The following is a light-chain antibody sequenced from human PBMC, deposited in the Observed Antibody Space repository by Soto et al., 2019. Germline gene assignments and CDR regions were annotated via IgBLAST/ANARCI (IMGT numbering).Light chain of an antibody. Sequence: AIQVTQSPSSLSASVRDRVTITCRTSEDVRHDLAWFQQRPGKAPNLLIYSATRLQSGVPSRFSGSGSGTDFTLITISLHPEAFATYYCLQANNYPCTFGLGTKVDI. J-gene: IGKJ1*01. CDR2: SAT. CDR3: LQANNYPCT. CDR1: EDVRHD. V-gene: IGKV1-6*01.